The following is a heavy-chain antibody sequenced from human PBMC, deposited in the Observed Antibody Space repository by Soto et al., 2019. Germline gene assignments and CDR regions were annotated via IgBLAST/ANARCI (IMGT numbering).Heavy chain of an antibody. V-gene: IGHV3-53*01. CDR2: IYSGGST. CDR3: ARDCGVYDYGDYGCYYYGMDV. Sequence: HPGGSLRLSCAASGFTVSSNYMSWVRQAPGKGLEWVSVIYSGGSTYYADSVKGRFTISRDNSKNTLYLQMNSLRAEDTAVYYCARDCGVYDYGDYGCYYYGMDVWGQGTTVTVSS. D-gene: IGHD4-17*01. CDR1: GFTVSSNY. J-gene: IGHJ6*02.